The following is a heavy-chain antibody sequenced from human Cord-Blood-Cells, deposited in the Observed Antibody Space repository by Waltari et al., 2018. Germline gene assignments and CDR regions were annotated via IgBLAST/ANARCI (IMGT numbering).Heavy chain of an antibody. Sequence: QVQLQQWGAGLLKPSETLSLTCAVYGGSFSGYYWSWIRQPPGKGLEGIGEINHGGSTNCNPSLKGRGTISVDTSKNQFALKLSSVTAADTAVYYCARHYGSGSYSNWFDPWGQGTLVTVSS. J-gene: IGHJ5*02. V-gene: IGHV4-34*01. CDR1: GGSFSGYY. CDR2: INHGGST. D-gene: IGHD3-10*01. CDR3: ARHYGSGSYSNWFDP.